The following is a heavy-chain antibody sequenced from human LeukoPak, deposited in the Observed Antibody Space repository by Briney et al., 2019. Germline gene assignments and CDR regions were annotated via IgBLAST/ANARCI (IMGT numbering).Heavy chain of an antibody. CDR2: INSEGSIT. D-gene: IGHD1-1*01. J-gene: IGHJ4*02. CDR1: GFTFSSHW. V-gene: IGHV3-74*01. Sequence: PGGSLRRSCAASGFTFSSHWMHWVRQAPGKGLVWVSRINSEGSITTYADSAQGRFTISRDNAKNTLYLQMNSLRVEDTAVYYCARDYNWNPPDYWGQGTLVTVSS. CDR3: ARDYNWNPPDY.